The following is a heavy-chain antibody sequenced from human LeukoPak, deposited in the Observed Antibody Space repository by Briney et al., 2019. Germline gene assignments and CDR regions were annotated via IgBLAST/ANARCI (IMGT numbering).Heavy chain of an antibody. V-gene: IGHV4-39*01. CDR2: IYYSGST. D-gene: IGHD1-26*01. CDR3: ARHFGSRVGATTYFDY. J-gene: IGHJ4*02. Sequence: GSLILSCTASGFAFSNFGMTWVRQTPGKGLEWIGSIYYSGSTYYNPSLKSRVTISVDTSKNQFSLKLSSVTAADTAVYYCARHFGSRVGATTYFDYWGQGTLGTVSS. CDR1: GFAFSNFG.